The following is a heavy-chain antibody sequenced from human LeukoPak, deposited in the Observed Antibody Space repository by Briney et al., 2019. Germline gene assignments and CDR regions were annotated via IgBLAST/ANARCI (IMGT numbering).Heavy chain of an antibody. J-gene: IGHJ6*02. D-gene: IGHD3-10*01. V-gene: IGHV1-69*05. CDR2: IIPIFGTA. Sequence: SVKVSCKASGGTFSSYAISWVRQAPGQGLEWMGGIIPIFGTANYAQKFQGRVTITTDESTSTAYMELSSLRAEDTAVYYCAKDRDIILNGHGMDVWGQGTTVTVSS. CDR3: AKDRDIILNGHGMDV. CDR1: GGTFSSYA.